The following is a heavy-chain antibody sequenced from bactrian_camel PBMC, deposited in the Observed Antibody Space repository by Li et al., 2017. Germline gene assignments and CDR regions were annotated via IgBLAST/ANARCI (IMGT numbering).Heavy chain of an antibody. Sequence: DVQLVESGGGSVQTGGSLRLSCVASGFPSPCMGWFRQAPGKEREGVAVIFTGGGTAYYADSVKGRFTMSQDSAKNTVYLQMNSLKPEDTAMYYCAAVRYGGSWYPLCRARSADFGYWGQGTQVTVS. V-gene: IGHV3S40*01. CDR1: GFPSPC. CDR2: IFTGGGTA. D-gene: IGHD6*01. CDR3: AAVRYGGSWYPLCRARSADFGY. J-gene: IGHJ6*01.